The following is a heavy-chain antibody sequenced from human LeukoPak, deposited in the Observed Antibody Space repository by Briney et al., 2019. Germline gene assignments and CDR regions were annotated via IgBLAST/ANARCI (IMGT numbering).Heavy chain of an antibody. CDR1: GFTFSSYA. Sequence: GGSLRLSCAASGFTFSSYAMSWVRQAPGKGLEWVSAISGSGGSTYYADSVKGRFTISRDNSKNTLYLQMNSLRAEDTAVYYCAKVFVLQWELPSCIDYWGQGTLVTVSS. CDR2: ISGSGGST. V-gene: IGHV3-23*01. CDR3: AKVFVLQWELPSCIDY. J-gene: IGHJ4*02. D-gene: IGHD1-26*01.